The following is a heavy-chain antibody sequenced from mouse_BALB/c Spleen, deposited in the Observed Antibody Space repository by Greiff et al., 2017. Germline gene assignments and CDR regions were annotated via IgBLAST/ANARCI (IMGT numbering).Heavy chain of an antibody. V-gene: IGHV5-6-5*01. Sequence: EVQGVASGGGLVKPGGSLKLSCAASGFTFSSYAMSWVRQTPEKRLEWVASISSGGSTYYPDSVKGRFTISRDNARNILYLQMSSLRSEDTAMYYCARVYYDYFYYAMDYWGQGTSVTVSS. CDR3: ARVYYDYFYYAMDY. D-gene: IGHD2-4*01. J-gene: IGHJ4*01. CDR2: ISSGGST. CDR1: GFTFSSYA.